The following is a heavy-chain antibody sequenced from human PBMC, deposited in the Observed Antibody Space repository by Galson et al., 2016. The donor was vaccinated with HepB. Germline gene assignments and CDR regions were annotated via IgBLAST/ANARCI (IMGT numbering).Heavy chain of an antibody. Sequence: LSLTCTVSGGSISSYYWSWIRQPPGKGLEWIGYIYYSGSTNYNPSLKSRVTISVDTSKNQFSLKLSSVTAADTAIYYCARGRGKLDFWGQGILATVSS. CDR2: IYYSGST. CDR1: GGSISSYY. V-gene: IGHV4-59*12. J-gene: IGHJ4*02. D-gene: IGHD3-16*01. CDR3: ARGRGKLDF.